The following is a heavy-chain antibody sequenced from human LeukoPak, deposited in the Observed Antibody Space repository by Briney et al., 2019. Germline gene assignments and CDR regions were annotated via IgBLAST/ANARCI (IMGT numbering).Heavy chain of an antibody. CDR1: GGSISSGGYS. CDR3: ARETDFWSAEAFFDY. Sequence: KSSQTLSLTCAVSGGSISSGGYSWSWIRQPPGKGLEWIGYIYHSGSTYYNPSLKSRVTISVDRSKNQFSLKLSSVTAADTAVYYCARETDFWSAEAFFDYWGQGTLVTVSS. V-gene: IGHV4-30-2*01. CDR2: IYHSGST. D-gene: IGHD3-3*01. J-gene: IGHJ4*02.